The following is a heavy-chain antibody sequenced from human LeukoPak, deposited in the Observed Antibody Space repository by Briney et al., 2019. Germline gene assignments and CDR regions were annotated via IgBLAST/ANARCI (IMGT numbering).Heavy chain of an antibody. J-gene: IGHJ4*02. D-gene: IGHD2-2*01. Sequence: GTSVKVSCKASGFTFTSSAMQWVRQARGQRLEWIGWIVVGSGNTNYAQKFQERVTITRDMSTSTAYMELRRLRSDDTAVYYCARGLRDFPAFDSWGQGTLVTVSS. CDR1: GFTFTSSA. V-gene: IGHV1-58*02. CDR3: ARGLRDFPAFDS. CDR2: IVVGSGNT.